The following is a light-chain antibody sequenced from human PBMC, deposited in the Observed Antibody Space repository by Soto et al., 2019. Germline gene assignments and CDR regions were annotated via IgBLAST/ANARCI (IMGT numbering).Light chain of an antibody. Sequence: EIVLTQSPGTLSLSPGERATLSCRASQSVSNNYLAWYQQKPGQAPRLLIYGASTRATGIPARFSGSGSGTEFTLTISSLQSEDFAVYYCQQHNNWPRTFGQGTKVDIK. V-gene: IGKV3-15*01. J-gene: IGKJ1*01. CDR3: QQHNNWPRT. CDR1: QSVSNN. CDR2: GAS.